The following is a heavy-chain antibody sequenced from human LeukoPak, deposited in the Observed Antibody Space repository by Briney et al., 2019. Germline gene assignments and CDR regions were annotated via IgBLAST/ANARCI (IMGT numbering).Heavy chain of an antibody. J-gene: IGHJ6*04. CDR2: IYPGDSDT. Sequence: GESLKISCKGSGYSFTSYWIGWVRQMPGKGLEWMGIIYPGDSDTRYSPSFQGQVTISADKPISTAYLQWSSLKASDTAMYYCARLGGPYYDILTGYFGLDVWGKGTTVTVSS. D-gene: IGHD3-9*01. V-gene: IGHV5-51*01. CDR3: ARLGGPYYDILTGYFGLDV. CDR1: GYSFTSYW.